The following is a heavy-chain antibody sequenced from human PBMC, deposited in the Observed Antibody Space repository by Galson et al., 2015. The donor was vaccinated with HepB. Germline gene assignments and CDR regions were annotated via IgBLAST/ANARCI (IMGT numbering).Heavy chain of an antibody. J-gene: IGHJ3*02. CDR3: ARDSRYDILTGYILGDAFDI. CDR2: ISSSSSYI. CDR1: GFTFSSYS. Sequence: SLRLSCAASGFTFSSYSMNWVRQAPGKGLEWVSSISSSSSYIYYADSVKGRFTISRGNAKNSLYLQMNSLRAEDTAVYYCARDSRYDILTGYILGDAFDIWGQGTMVTVSS. D-gene: IGHD3-9*01. V-gene: IGHV3-21*01.